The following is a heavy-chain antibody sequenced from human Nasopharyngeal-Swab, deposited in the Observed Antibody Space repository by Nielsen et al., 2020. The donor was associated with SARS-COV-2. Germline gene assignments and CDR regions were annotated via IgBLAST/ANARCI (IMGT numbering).Heavy chain of an antibody. V-gene: IGHV4-4*07. CDR2: IYTSGST. Sequence: SETLSLTCTVSGGSISSYYWSWIRQPAGKGLEWIGRIYTSGSTNYNPSHKSRVTMSVDTSKSQFSLKVSSVTAADTAVYYCARESAVSARRRWFDPWGQGTLVTVSS. D-gene: IGHD6-6*01. CDR1: GGSISSYY. CDR3: ARESAVSARRRWFDP. J-gene: IGHJ5*02.